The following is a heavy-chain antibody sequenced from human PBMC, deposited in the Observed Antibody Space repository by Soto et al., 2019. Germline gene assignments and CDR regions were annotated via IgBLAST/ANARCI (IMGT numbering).Heavy chain of an antibody. Sequence: LRLSCAASGFTFSSYAMSWVRQAPGKGLEWVSAISGSGGSTYYADSVKGRFTISRDNSKNTLYLQMNSLRAEDTAVYYCAKDPSDYYDSSGYYYPDAFDICGQGTMVTVSS. D-gene: IGHD3-22*01. J-gene: IGHJ3*02. CDR3: AKDPSDYYDSSGYYYPDAFDI. CDR2: ISGSGGST. V-gene: IGHV3-23*01. CDR1: GFTFSSYA.